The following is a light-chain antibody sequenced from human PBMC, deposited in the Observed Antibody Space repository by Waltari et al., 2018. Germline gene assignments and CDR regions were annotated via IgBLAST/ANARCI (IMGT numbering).Light chain of an antibody. Sequence: SYELTQPPSVSVSPGQPARITCSGDALPTPYGYCYQKKAGQAPVLVIKKDSERPSGIPERFSGSSSGSTVTLTITGVQAEDEADYYCQSTDSNGTYLYVFGSGTKVTVL. CDR1: ALPTPY. CDR3: QSTDSNGTYLYV. J-gene: IGLJ1*01. CDR2: KDS. V-gene: IGLV3-25*03.